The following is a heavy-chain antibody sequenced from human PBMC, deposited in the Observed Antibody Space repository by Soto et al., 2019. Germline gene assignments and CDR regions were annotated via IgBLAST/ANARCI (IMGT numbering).Heavy chain of an antibody. D-gene: IGHD5-12*01. J-gene: IGHJ4*02. CDR1: GGSISSGGYY. CDR2: IYYSGST. Sequence: SETLSLTCTVSGGSISSGGYYWSWIRQHPGKGLEWIGYIYYSGSTYYNPSLKSRVTISVDTSKNQFSLKLSSVTAADTAVYYCARGSGYDYWVFDYWGQGTLVTVSS. CDR3: ARGSGYDYWVFDY. V-gene: IGHV4-31*03.